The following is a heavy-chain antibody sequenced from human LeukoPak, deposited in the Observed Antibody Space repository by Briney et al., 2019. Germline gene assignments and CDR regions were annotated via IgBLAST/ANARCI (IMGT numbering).Heavy chain of an antibody. Sequence: PGGSLRLYCAASGFTFSSYGMHWVRQAPGKGLEWVAVISYDGSNKYYADSVKGRFTISRDNSKNTLYLQMNSLRAEDTAVYYCAKELRGYSYGLRNNWFDPWGQGTLVTVSS. CDR3: AKELRGYSYGLRNNWFDP. CDR2: ISYDGSNK. D-gene: IGHD5-18*01. CDR1: GFTFSSYG. J-gene: IGHJ5*02. V-gene: IGHV3-30*18.